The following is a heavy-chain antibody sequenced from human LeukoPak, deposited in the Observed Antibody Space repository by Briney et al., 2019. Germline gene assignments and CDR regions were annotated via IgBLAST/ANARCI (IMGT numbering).Heavy chain of an antibody. D-gene: IGHD3-22*01. CDR2: ISAYNGNT. Sequence: ASVKVSCKASGGTFSSYAISWVRQAPGQGLEWMGWISAYNGNTNYAQKLQGRVTMTTDTSTTTAYMELRSLRSDDTAVYYCARDFGDYYDSSGYYYYYMDVWGKGTTVTVSS. V-gene: IGHV1-18*01. CDR3: ARDFGDYYDSSGYYYYYMDV. J-gene: IGHJ6*03. CDR1: GGTFSSYA.